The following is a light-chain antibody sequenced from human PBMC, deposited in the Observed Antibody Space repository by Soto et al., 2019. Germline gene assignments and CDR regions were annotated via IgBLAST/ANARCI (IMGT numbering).Light chain of an antibody. Sequence: QSALTQPRSVSGSPGRSVTISCTGTSSDVGDYNYVSWYQQHPGKAPKLMIYDVSKRPSGVPDRFSGSKSGNTASLTISGLQAEDEADYYCCSYAGSYTLVVFGGGTKLTVL. V-gene: IGLV2-11*01. CDR1: SSDVGDYNY. CDR2: DVS. CDR3: CSYAGSYTLVV. J-gene: IGLJ2*01.